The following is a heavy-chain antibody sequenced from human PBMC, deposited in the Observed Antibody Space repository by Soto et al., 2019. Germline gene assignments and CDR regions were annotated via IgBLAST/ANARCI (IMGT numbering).Heavy chain of an antibody. CDR3: ARDPQGYCSCDSCYLGY. Sequence: ASVKVSCKASGYTFTSYGISWVRQAPGQGLEWMGWISAYNGNTNYAQKLQGRVTMTTDTSTSTAYMELSSLRSDDTAVYYCARDPQGYCSCDSCYLGYWGQGTVVAVSS. J-gene: IGHJ4*02. CDR1: GYTFTSYG. V-gene: IGHV1-18*04. CDR2: ISAYNGNT. D-gene: IGHD2-15*01.